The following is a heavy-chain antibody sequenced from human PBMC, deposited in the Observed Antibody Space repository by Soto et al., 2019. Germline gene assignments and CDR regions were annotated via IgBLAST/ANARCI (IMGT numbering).Heavy chain of an antibody. J-gene: IGHJ4*02. D-gene: IGHD3-3*01. Sequence: VQSGAEVKKPGASAKISCHPSVYTFTSYGIHWVRQARGQRLEWMGWINTDKGKTKYSQTFQGRITITRDTSANTVYMELTSLTSEDTAVYYCARENRPVSNDFSATDSWGQGTLITLS. CDR3: ARENRPVSNDFSATDS. CDR1: VYTFTSYG. V-gene: IGHV1-3*04. CDR2: INTDKGKT.